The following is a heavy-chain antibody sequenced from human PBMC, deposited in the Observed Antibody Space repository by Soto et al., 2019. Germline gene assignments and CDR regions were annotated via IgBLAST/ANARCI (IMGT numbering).Heavy chain of an antibody. Sequence: SETLSLTCNVSGGSIRRGGEYSRSIGKNPGKGLEWIGYIYYSGRTYYNPSLHSRVSIAVDTTENQFSLKLTSVTAADTSVYYCARGSFSSSSSWFDPWGRGTLVTVSS. CDR2: IYYSGRT. J-gene: IGHJ5*02. D-gene: IGHD6-6*01. V-gene: IGHV4-31*03. CDR1: GGSIRRGGEY. CDR3: ARGSFSSSSSWFDP.